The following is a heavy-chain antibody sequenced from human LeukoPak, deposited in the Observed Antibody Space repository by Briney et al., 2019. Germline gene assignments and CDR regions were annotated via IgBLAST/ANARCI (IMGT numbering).Heavy chain of an antibody. J-gene: IGHJ4*02. V-gene: IGHV4-38-2*02. CDR3: ARPAGGGIDY. CDR1: GYSISSGYY. D-gene: IGHD3-10*01. CDR2: IYHSGST. Sequence: SETLSLTCTVSGYSISSGYYWGWIRQPPGKGLEWIGSIYHSGSTYYNPSLKSRVTISVDTSKNQFSLKLSSVTAADTAVYYCARPAGGGIDYWGQGTLVTVSS.